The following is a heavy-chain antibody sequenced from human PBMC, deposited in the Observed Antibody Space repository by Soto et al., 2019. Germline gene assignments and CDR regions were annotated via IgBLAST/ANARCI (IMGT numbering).Heavy chain of an antibody. CDR1: GFTFSSYG. V-gene: IGHV3-30*18. J-gene: IGHJ3*02. CDR3: AKALYYYDSSGPNDFDI. Sequence: PGGSLRLSCAASGFTFSSYGMHWVRQAPGKGLEWVAVISYDGSNKYYADSVKGRFTISRDNSKNTLYLQMNSLRAEDTAVYYCAKALYYYDSSGPNDFDIWGQGTMVTVSS. CDR2: ISYDGSNK. D-gene: IGHD3-22*01.